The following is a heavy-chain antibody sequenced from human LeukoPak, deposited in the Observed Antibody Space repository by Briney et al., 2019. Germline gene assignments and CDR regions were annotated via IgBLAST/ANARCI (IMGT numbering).Heavy chain of an antibody. J-gene: IGHJ4*02. D-gene: IGHD1-14*01. CDR2: INHSRST. V-gene: IGHV4-34*01. Sequence: SETLSLTCAVYGGSFSGYYWSWIRQPPGKGLEWIGEINHSRSTNYNPSLKSRVTISVDTSKNQFSLKLSSVTAADTAVYYCARQTGRTRPSLWGQGTLVTVSS. CDR3: ARQTGRTRPSL. CDR1: GGSFSGYY.